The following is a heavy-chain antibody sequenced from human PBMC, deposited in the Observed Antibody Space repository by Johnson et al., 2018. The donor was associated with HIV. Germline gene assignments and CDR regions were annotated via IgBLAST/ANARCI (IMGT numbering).Heavy chain of an antibody. CDR3: ARDKDSSGYYYKDAVES. CDR2: ISSSGSTI. Sequence: QVQLVESGGGLVKPGGSLRLSCAASAFTFSDYYMTWMRQAPGKGLEWVSYISSSGSTIYYADSVKGRVTISRDNAKTSLYLQMNSLRAEDTAVYYCARDKDSSGYYYKDAVESWGQGTMVTVAS. CDR1: AFTFSDYY. D-gene: IGHD3-22*01. J-gene: IGHJ3*02. V-gene: IGHV3-11*04.